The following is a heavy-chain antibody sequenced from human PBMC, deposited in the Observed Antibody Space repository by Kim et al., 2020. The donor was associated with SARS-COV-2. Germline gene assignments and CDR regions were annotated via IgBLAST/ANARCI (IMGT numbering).Heavy chain of an antibody. Sequence: ASVKVFCKASGYTFTSYDINWVRQATGHGLEWMGWMNPNSGNTGYAQKFQGRVTMTRNTSISTAYMELSSLRSEDTAVYYCARGHLKSIVVVIAPRPYYYYMDVWGKGTTVTVSS. CDR3: ARGHLKSIVVVIAPRPYYYYMDV. V-gene: IGHV1-8*01. CDR1: GYTFTSYD. D-gene: IGHD2-21*01. J-gene: IGHJ6*03. CDR2: MNPNSGNT.